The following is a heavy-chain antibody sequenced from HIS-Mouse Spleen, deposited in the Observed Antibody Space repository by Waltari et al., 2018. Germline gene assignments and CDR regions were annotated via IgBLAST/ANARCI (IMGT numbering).Heavy chain of an antibody. CDR1: GYSISSGYY. CDR3: ARDWVWFDT. CDR2: ISHSGST. V-gene: IGHV4-38-2*02. Sequence: QVQLQESGPGLVKPSETLSLTCTVSGYSISSGYYWGWIRQPPGKGLEWIGSISHSGSTYYNPYVKSRVTISVDTSKNLFSLKLRSVTAADTAVYYGARDWVWFDTWGQGTLVTVSS. J-gene: IGHJ5*02. D-gene: IGHD3-16*01.